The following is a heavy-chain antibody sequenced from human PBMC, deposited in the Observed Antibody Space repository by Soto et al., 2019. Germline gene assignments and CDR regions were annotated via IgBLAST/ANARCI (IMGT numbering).Heavy chain of an antibody. CDR3: ARANEYSGSWGFDY. J-gene: IGHJ4*02. CDR2: IYHSGST. CDR1: GGSISSGGYS. Sequence: SSETLSLTCAVSGGSISSGGYSWSWIRQPPGKGLEWIGYIYHSGSTYYNPSLKSRVTISVDRSKSQFSLKLSSVTAADTAVYYCARANEYSGSWGFDYWGQGTLVTVSS. D-gene: IGHD6-6*01. V-gene: IGHV4-30-2*01.